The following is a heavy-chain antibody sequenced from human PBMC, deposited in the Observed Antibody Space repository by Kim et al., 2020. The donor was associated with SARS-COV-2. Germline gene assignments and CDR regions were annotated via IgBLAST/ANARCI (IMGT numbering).Heavy chain of an antibody. CDR1: GGSIRNYY. J-gene: IGHJ4*02. D-gene: IGHD3-10*01. V-gene: IGHV4-59*08. CDR3: ARLPPQGSYGSGSQPFDY. CDR2: VYYSGST. Sequence: SETLSLTCSVSGGSIRNYYWSWIRQPPGKGLECLGYVYYSGSTNYNPSLKGRVTMSVDTSKNQFSLKLNSVTAADTAVYYCARLPPQGSYGSGSQPFDYWGQGTLVTVSS.